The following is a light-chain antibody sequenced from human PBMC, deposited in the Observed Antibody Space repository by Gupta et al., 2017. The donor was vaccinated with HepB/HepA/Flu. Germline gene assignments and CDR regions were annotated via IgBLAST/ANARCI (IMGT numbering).Light chain of an antibody. CDR3: QHYYSYRLT. J-gene: IGKJ4*01. CDR2: KAS. CDR1: QSISDY. V-gene: IGKV1-5*03. Sequence: DIQMTQSPSTLSASVGDRVILTCRASQSISDYLAWYQQKPGKAPKLLIYKASSLESGVPSRFSGSGSGREFTLTISSLQPDDSATYYCQHYYSYRLTFGGGTKVEI.